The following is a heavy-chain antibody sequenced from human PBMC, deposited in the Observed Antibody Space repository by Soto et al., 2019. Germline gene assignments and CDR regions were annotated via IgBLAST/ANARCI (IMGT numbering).Heavy chain of an antibody. V-gene: IGHV3-30-3*01. J-gene: IGHJ4*02. CDR3: ERDAFLYSRGAYYDH. CDR2: ISYTGANQ. CDR1: GFTFSTYA. D-gene: IGHD4-4*01. Sequence: QVRLVESGGGAVQPGDSLRLSCAASGFTFSTYALHWVRQAPGKGLEWVAFISYTGANQYYADSVKGRFTVSSDNSKNIASLQMTSLNPEDSAVYYCERDAFLYSRGAYYDHWGQGTLVTVSS.